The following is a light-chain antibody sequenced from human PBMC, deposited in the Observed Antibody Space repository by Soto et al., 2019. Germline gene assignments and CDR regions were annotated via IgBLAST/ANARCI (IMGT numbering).Light chain of an antibody. CDR2: DVS. Sequence: QSALTQPRSVSGSPGQSVTISCTGTSSDVGGYNYVSWYQQHPGKAPKLMIYDVSKRPSGVPDRFSGSKSGNTASLTISGVPAEEEADYYCCSYAGSYTVVFGGGTKLTVL. CDR3: CSYAGSYTVV. J-gene: IGLJ2*01. CDR1: SSDVGGYNY. V-gene: IGLV2-11*01.